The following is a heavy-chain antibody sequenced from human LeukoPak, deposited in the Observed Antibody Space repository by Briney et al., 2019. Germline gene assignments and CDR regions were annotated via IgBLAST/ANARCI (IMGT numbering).Heavy chain of an antibody. CDR2: IYYSGST. V-gene: IGHV4-59*01. D-gene: IGHD3-3*01. Sequence: SETLSLTCTVSGGSISSYYWSWIRQPPGKGLEWIGYIYYSGSTNYNPSLKSRVTISVDTSKNQFPLKLRSVTAADTAVYYCARVYRSRITIFGVVIIPSWFDPWGQEPWSPSPQ. CDR1: GGSISSYY. J-gene: IGHJ5*02. CDR3: ARVYRSRITIFGVVIIPSWFDP.